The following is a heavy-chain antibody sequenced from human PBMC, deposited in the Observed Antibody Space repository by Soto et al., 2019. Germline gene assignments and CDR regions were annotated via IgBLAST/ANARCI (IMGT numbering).Heavy chain of an antibody. CDR2: ISWNSGSI. V-gene: IGHV3-9*01. CDR3: AKDTGNGYSSSWYSDY. D-gene: IGHD6-13*01. Sequence: SLRLSCAASGFTFDDDAMHWVRHAPGKGLEWVSGISWNSGSIGYADSVKGRFTISRDNAKNSLYLQMNSLRAEDTALYYCAKDTGNGYSSSWYSDYWGQRTLVTVSS. J-gene: IGHJ4*02. CDR1: GFTFDDDA.